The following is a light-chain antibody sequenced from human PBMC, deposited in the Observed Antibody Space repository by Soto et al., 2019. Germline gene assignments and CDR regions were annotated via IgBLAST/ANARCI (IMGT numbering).Light chain of an antibody. CDR1: DIETKS. Sequence: SYELTQPPSVSVAPGKMAIITCGGNDIETKSVHWYQQKAGQAPVLVMSFDSDRPSGIPERFSGSNSGNTASLTITRAEAGDEADYYCQVWDRPTDLVFGGGTKVTVL. J-gene: IGLJ2*01. CDR2: FDS. V-gene: IGLV3-21*01. CDR3: QVWDRPTDLV.